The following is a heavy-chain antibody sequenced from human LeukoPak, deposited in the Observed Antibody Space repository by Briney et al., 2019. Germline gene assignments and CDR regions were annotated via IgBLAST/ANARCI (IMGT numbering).Heavy chain of an antibody. CDR1: GGNFIDYA. D-gene: IGHD1-26*01. CDR3: ATVSQVGIHLPLFFDS. CDR2: ISPLSGKK. Sequence: EASVKVSCKASGGNFIDYAISWLRQAPGQGLEWMGRISPLSGKKNYGQHYAQKFQGKVTISADQSTGTAYMELNSLRSEETAIYYCATVSQVGIHLPLFFDSWGQGTLVTVSS. V-gene: IGHV1-69*13. J-gene: IGHJ4*02.